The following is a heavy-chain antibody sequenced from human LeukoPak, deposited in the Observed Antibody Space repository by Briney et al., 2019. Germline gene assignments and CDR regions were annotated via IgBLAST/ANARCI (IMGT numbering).Heavy chain of an antibody. Sequence: GGSLRLSCAASGFTFSSYAMSWVRQAPGKGLEWVSAISGSGGSTYYADSVKGRFTISRDNSKNTLYLQMNSLRAEDTAVYYCAKGLTMIVVGTLLDYWGQGILVTVSS. CDR2: ISGSGGST. V-gene: IGHV3-23*01. CDR1: GFTFSSYA. CDR3: AKGLTMIVVGTLLDY. J-gene: IGHJ4*02. D-gene: IGHD3-22*01.